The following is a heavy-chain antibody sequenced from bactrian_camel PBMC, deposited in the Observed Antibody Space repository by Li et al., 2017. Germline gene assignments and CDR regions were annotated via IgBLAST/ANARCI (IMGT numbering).Heavy chain of an antibody. CDR1: GFGYTYSRYC. J-gene: IGHJ4*01. D-gene: IGHD5*01. Sequence: LVESGGGSVQAGGSLRLSCVVSGFGYTYSRYCMGWFRQAPGKEREGVAAIYTEGGSTFYHHSVRGRFTISLDYAEKTVYLQMDRLKPEDTAMYYCATGGWVGYPLERHEYKTWGQGTQVTVS. CDR3: ATGGWVGYPLERHEYKT. V-gene: IGHV3S25*01. CDR2: IYTEGGST.